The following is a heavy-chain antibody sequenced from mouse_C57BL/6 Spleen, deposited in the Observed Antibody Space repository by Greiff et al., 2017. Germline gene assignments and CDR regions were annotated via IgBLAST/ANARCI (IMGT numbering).Heavy chain of an antibody. CDR2: IWSGGST. CDR1: GFSLTSYG. V-gene: IGHV2-2*01. Sequence: VKLVESGPGLVQPSQSLSITCTVSGFSLTSYGVHWVRQSPGKGLEWLGVIWSGGSTDYNAAFISRLSISKDNSKSQVFFKMNSLQADDTAIYYCARTSYYDYAYYAMDYWGQGTSVTVSS. CDR3: ARTSYYDYAYYAMDY. D-gene: IGHD2-4*01. J-gene: IGHJ4*01.